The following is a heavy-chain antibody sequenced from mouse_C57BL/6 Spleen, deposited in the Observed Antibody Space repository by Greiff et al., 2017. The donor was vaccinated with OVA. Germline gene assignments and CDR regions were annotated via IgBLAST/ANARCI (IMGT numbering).Heavy chain of an antibody. D-gene: IGHD1-1*01. J-gene: IGHJ2*01. CDR3: YYYGSSSQYYFDY. CDR2: IYPGDGDT. CDR1: GYAFSSSW. Sequence: QVHVKQSGPELVKPGASVKISCKASGYAFSSSWMNWVKQRPGKGLEWIGRIYPGDGDTNYNGKFKGKATLTADKSSSTAYMQLSSLTSEDSAVYFCYYYGSSSQYYFDYWGQGTTLTVSS. V-gene: IGHV1-82*01.